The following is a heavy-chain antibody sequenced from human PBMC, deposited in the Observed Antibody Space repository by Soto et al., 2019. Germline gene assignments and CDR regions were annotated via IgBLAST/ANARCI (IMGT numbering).Heavy chain of an antibody. CDR2: ISSSSSYI. J-gene: IGHJ4*02. V-gene: IGHV3-21*01. CDR3: ASIGGDLHLRDFDY. Sequence: EVQLVESGGGLVKPGGFLRLSCAASGFTFSSYSMNWVRQAPGKGLEWVSSISSSSSYIYYADSVKGRFTISRDNAKNSLYLQMNSLRAEDTAVYYCASIGGDLHLRDFDYWGQGTLVTVSS. CDR1: GFTFSSYS. D-gene: IGHD3-10*01.